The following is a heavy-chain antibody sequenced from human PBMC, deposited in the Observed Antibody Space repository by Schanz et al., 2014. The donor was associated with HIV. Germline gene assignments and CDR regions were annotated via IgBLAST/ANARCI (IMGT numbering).Heavy chain of an antibody. D-gene: IGHD6-19*01. J-gene: IGHJ4*02. CDR3: AKMARSVAANTNFDY. CDR2: VIGSGVRT. Sequence: VHLVESGGGVVQPGRSLTLSCAASGFTFTNHALSWVRQAPGRGLEWVSTVIGSGVRTIYADSVKGRFTISRDKSKNTLYLQMNSLRVEDTAVYYCAKMARSVAANTNFDYWGQGTLVTVSS. V-gene: IGHV3-23*04. CDR1: GFTFTNHA.